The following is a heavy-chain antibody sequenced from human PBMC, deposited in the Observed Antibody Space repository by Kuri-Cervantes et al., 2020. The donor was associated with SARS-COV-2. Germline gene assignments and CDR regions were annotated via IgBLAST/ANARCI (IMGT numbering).Heavy chain of an antibody. CDR2: IVVGSGNT. CDR3: AADLAITIFRGGFDP. V-gene: IGHV1-58*01. CDR1: GFTFTSSA. D-gene: IGHD3-3*01. J-gene: IGHJ5*02. Sequence: SVKVSCKASGFTFTSSAVQWVRQARGQRLEWIGWIVVGSGNTNYAQKFQERVTITRDMPTSTAYMELSSLRSEDTAVYYCAADLAITIFRGGFDPWGQGTLVTVSS.